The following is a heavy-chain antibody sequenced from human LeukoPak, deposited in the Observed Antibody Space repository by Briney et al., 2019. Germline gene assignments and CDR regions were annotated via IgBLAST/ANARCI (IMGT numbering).Heavy chain of an antibody. CDR3: ATDSSSWNIFDN. CDR2: ISGSGYST. D-gene: IGHD2-15*01. Sequence: QSGGSLRLSCAASGFTFTTYTMTWVRQAPGEGLNCISSISGSGYSTFYSESVKGRFSISRDNSKNSVYLQMTNLTAGDTAVYFCATDSSSWNIFDNWGQGTLVTVSS. J-gene: IGHJ4*02. V-gene: IGHV3-23*01. CDR1: GFTFTTYT.